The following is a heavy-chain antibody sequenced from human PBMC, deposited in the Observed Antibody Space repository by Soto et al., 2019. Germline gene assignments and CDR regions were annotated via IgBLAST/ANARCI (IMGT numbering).Heavy chain of an antibody. CDR3: ARGAERQPYYYDSRDYYYYGMDV. V-gene: IGHV1-69*13. J-gene: IGHJ6*04. D-gene: IGHD3-22*01. CDR1: GGTFSSYA. Sequence: ASVKISCKASGGTFSSYAISWVRQAPGQGLEWMGGIIPIFGTANYAQKFQGRVTITADESTSTAYMELSSLRSEDTAVYYCARGAERQPYYYDSRDYYYYGMDVWGEGTTVTVSP. CDR2: IIPIFGTA.